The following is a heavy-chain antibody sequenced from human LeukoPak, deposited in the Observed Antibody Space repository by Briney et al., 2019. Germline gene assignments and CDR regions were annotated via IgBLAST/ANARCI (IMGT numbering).Heavy chain of an antibody. CDR2: IYYSGST. D-gene: IGHD3-10*01. Sequence: SETLSLICTVSGGSLSSYYWSWIRQPPGKGLEWIGYIYYSGSTNYNPSLKSRVTISVDTSKNQFSLKLSSVTAAGTAVYYCARRQSWFGEFDYWGQGTLVTVSS. CDR3: ARRQSWFGEFDY. V-gene: IGHV4-59*08. CDR1: GGSLSSYY. J-gene: IGHJ4*02.